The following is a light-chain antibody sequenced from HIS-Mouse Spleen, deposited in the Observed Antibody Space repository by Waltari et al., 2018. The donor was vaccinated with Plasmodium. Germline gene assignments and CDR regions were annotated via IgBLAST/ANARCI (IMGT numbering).Light chain of an antibody. V-gene: IGKV3-15*01. J-gene: IGKJ2*01. CDR2: GAS. Sequence: IVMTQSPATLSVSPGERATLSCRASQSVSSNLAWYQQKPGQAPSLLIYGASTRATGMPARFSGSGCGTEFTLTISSMQSEDFAVYYCQQYNNWHPYTFGQGTKLEIK. CDR1: QSVSSN. CDR3: QQYNNWHPYT.